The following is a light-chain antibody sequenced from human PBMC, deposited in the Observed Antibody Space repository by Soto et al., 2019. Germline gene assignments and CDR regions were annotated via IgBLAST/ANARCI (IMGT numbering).Light chain of an antibody. J-gene: IGLJ2*01. CDR2: DVS. V-gene: IGLV2-14*01. Sequence: QSALTQPASVSGSPGQSITISCTGTSSDVGGYNYVSWYQQHPGKAPKLMIYDVSNRPSGVSNRFSGSKSGNTASLTISRLQAEDEADYYCSSYTRSSTLVVFGGGTKLTVL. CDR1: SSDVGGYNY. CDR3: SSYTRSSTLVV.